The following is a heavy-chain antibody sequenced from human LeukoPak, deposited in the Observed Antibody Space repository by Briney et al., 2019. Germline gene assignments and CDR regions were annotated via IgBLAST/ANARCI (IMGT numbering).Heavy chain of an antibody. CDR2: INPNSGGT. D-gene: IGHD5-18*01. CDR1: GYTFTGYY. V-gene: IGHV1-2*02. CDR3: SRGTGEGYSYGRYYFDY. J-gene: IGHJ4*02. Sequence: GASVKVSCKASGYTFTGYYMHWVRQAPGQGLEWMGWINPNSGGTNHAQKFQGRVTMTRDTSISTAYMELSRLRFDDTAVYYCSRGTGEGYSYGRYYFDYWGQGTLVTVSS.